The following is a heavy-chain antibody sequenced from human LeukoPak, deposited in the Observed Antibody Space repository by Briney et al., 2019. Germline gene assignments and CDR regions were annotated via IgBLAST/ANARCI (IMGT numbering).Heavy chain of an antibody. CDR1: GFTFSTYG. CDR3: AKDHVGTWSDGDY. D-gene: IGHD6-13*01. V-gene: IGHV3-23*01. J-gene: IGHJ4*02. CDR2: ITGSGGSA. Sequence: GGSLRLSCAASGFTFSTYGMSWVRQAPGKGLEWAAAITGSGGSAFNADSVKGRFTISRDNSKNTLFLQMNSLPAEDTAVYYCAKDHVGTWSDGDYWGQGTLVTVSS.